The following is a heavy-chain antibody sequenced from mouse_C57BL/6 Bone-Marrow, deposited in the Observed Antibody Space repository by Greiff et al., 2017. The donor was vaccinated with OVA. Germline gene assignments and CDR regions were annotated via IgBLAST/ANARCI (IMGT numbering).Heavy chain of an antibody. D-gene: IGHD1-1*01. CDR1: GYTFTDYN. J-gene: IGHJ2*01. CDR2: INPNNGGT. V-gene: IGHV1-18*01. CDR3: ARSTTVALYYFDY. Sequence: EVQLVESGPELVKPGASVKIPCKASGYTFTDYNMDWVKQSHGKSLEWIGDINPNNGGTIYNQKFKGKATLTVDKSSSTAYMELRSLTSEDTAVYYCARSTTVALYYFDYWGQGTTLTVSS.